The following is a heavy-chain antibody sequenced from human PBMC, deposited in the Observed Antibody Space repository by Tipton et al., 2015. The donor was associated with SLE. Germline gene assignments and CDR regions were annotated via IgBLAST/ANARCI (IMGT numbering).Heavy chain of an antibody. V-gene: IGHV1-46*01. D-gene: IGHD5-12*01. CDR2: INP. CDR1: GYTFTSYY. J-gene: IGHJ4*02. Sequence: QSGPEVKKPGASVKVSCKASGYTFTSYYMHWVRQAPGQGLEWMGIINPSYAQKFQGRVTMTRDTSTSTVYMELSSLRSEDTAVYYCARDKGGYDLDYWGQGTLVTVSS. CDR3: ARDKGGYDLDY.